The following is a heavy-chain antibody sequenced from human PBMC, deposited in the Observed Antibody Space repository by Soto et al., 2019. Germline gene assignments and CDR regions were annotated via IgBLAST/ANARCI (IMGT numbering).Heavy chain of an antibody. J-gene: IGHJ4*02. CDR1: GYTFTNFG. Sequence: GPGVKKPGASVTVSCKTSGYTFTNFGISWVRQAPGQGLEWMGWVTTDKGKTTYAQKFQGRVTMTTDTSTSTAYMELRSLRSDDTAVYYCATRSPAFDYWGQGTLVTVSS. V-gene: IGHV1-18*01. CDR2: VTTDKGKT. CDR3: ATRSPAFDY.